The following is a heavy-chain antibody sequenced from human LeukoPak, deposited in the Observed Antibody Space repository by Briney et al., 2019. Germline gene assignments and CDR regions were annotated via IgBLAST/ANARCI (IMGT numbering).Heavy chain of an antibody. V-gene: IGHV3-30*18. D-gene: IGHD2-2*01. CDR1: GFTFSGYG. Sequence: PGGSLRLSCAASGFTFSGYGMHWVRQPPAKGLEWVAVISYDGTNKYYADSVKGRFTISRDNSNTTLSLQMNSLRAEDTAADYCAKGTRYCSGTRCLTPYFDYWGQGALVTVSS. CDR3: AKGTRYCSGTRCLTPYFDY. CDR2: ISYDGTNK. J-gene: IGHJ4*02.